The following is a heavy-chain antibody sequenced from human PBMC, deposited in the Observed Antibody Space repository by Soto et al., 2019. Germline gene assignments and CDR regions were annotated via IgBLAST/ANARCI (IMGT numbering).Heavy chain of an antibody. CDR1: GFTCSSWG. V-gene: IGHV3-30-3*01. D-gene: IGHD3-10*01. J-gene: IGHJ4*02. CDR2: ISYDGSNK. CDR3: ARDRTYYYGSGSTH. Sequence: PGGSLKLSWGAAGFTCSSWGMQWVRQAPGKGLEWVAVISYDGSNKYYADSVKGRFTISRDNSKNTLYLQMNSLRAEDTAVYYCARDRTYYYGSGSTHWGQGTLVTVSS.